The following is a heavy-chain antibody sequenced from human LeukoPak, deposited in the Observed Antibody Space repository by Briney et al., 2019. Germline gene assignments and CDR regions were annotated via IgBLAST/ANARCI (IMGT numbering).Heavy chain of an antibody. J-gene: IGHJ5*02. CDR1: GGSISSYY. CDR3: ARVESYDILTGYSGPFWFDP. CDR2: IYDSGST. D-gene: IGHD3-9*01. Sequence: PSETLSLTCTISGGSISSYYWSWIRQPPGKGLEWIGYIYDSGSTNYNPSLKSRPTISGDTSKNQFSLRLSSVTAADTAVYYCARVESYDILTGYSGPFWFDPWGQGALVTVSS. V-gene: IGHV4-59*08.